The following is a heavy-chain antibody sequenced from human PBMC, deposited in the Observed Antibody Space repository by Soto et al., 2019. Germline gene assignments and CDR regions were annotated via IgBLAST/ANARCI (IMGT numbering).Heavy chain of an antibody. Sequence: QVQLVESGGGVVQPGRSLRLSCAASGFTFSSYAMHWVRQAPGKGLEWVAVISYDGSNKYYADSVKGRFTISRDNSKNTLYLQMNSLRAEDTAVYYCARDRPDFGGEKAYVMDVWGQGTTVTVSS. CDR2: ISYDGSNK. CDR3: ARDRPDFGGEKAYVMDV. CDR1: GFTFSSYA. V-gene: IGHV3-30-3*01. D-gene: IGHD3-3*01. J-gene: IGHJ6*02.